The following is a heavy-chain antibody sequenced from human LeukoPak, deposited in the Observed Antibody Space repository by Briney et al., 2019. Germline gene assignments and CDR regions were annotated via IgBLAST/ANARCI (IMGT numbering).Heavy chain of an antibody. Sequence: GRSLRLSCAASGLTFSSYNMHWVRQAPGKGLEWVAVISYDGNNKYCADSVKGRFTISRDNSKNTLYLQMNSLRAEDTAVYYCARDIGGIFDSWGQGTLVTVSS. CDR1: GLTFSSYN. J-gene: IGHJ4*02. CDR3: ARDIGGIFDS. CDR2: ISYDGNNK. V-gene: IGHV3-30*03. D-gene: IGHD1-26*01.